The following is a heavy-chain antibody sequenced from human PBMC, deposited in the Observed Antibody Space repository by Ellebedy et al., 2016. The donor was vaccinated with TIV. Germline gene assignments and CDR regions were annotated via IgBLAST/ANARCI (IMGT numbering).Heavy chain of an antibody. J-gene: IGHJ4*02. CDR1: GLSFGNYW. CDR3: ARGGVFPY. V-gene: IGHV3-21*01. D-gene: IGHD3-10*01. CDR2: ISSSSTYI. Sequence: GESLKISXTVSGLSFGNYWMNWVRQAPGKGLEWVSCISSSSTYIHYADSVKGRFTISRDNANNSLFLQMNSLTADDTAVYYCARGGVFPYWGQGTLVAVSS.